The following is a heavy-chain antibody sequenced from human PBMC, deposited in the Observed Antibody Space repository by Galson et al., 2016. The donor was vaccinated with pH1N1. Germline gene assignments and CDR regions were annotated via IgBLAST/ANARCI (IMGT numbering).Heavy chain of an antibody. J-gene: IGHJ3*02. D-gene: IGHD3/OR15-3a*01. CDR2: LNPDGGGT. CDR3: ATERTGTGGFDI. V-gene: IGHV1-2*02. Sequence: SVKVSCKASGYTFSGHHIHWVRQAPGQGLEWMGWLNPDGGGTKYGQKFQGRVTMTRDTSMTYMEMNTLRSDDTAVYYCATERTGTGGFDIWGQGTAVTVSS. CDR1: GYTFSGHH.